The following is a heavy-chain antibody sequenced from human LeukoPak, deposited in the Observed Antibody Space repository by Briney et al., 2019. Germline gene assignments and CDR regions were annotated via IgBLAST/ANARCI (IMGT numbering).Heavy chain of an antibody. CDR3: ARRSSSGRGAPTGFDP. CDR1: GGSISSSTYY. Sequence: PSETLSLTCTVSGGSISSSTYYWAWIRQPPGKGLEWIGSIYYSGSTYYNPSLKSRVTISVDTSKNQFSLKLSSVTAADTAVYYCARRSSSGRGAPTGFDPWGQGTLVTVSS. J-gene: IGHJ5*02. V-gene: IGHV4-39*01. D-gene: IGHD2-2*01. CDR2: IYYSGST.